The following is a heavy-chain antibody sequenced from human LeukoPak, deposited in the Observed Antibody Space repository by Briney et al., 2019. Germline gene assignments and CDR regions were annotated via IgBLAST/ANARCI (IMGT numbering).Heavy chain of an antibody. CDR1: DGSLSGYY. CDR3: ARGLGYMDV. CDR2: VNRSGST. Sequence: SETLSLTCVVYDGSLSGYYWSWIRQPPGKGLEWIGEVNRSGSTSYNPSLKSRITISVDTSKNQFSLKLSSVTAAGTAVYYCARGLGYMDVWGRGTTITVSS. V-gene: IGHV4-34*01. J-gene: IGHJ6*03.